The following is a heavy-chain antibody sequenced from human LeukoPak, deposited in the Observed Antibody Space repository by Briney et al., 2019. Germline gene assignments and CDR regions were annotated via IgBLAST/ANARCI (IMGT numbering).Heavy chain of an antibody. Sequence: ASVKVSRKASGYTFTGYYMHWVRQAPGQGLEWMGWINTNTGNPTYAQGFTGRFVFSLDTSVSTAYLQISSLKAEDTAVYYCARPPGYYDSSGYYPLDYWGQGTLVTVSS. V-gene: IGHV7-4-1*02. J-gene: IGHJ4*02. CDR3: ARPPGYYDSSGYYPLDY. CDR2: INTNTGNP. D-gene: IGHD3-22*01. CDR1: GYTFTGYY.